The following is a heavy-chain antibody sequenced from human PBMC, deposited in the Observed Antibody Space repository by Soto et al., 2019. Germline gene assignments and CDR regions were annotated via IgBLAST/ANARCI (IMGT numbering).Heavy chain of an antibody. V-gene: IGHV3-33*01. J-gene: IGHJ5*02. D-gene: IGHD4-17*01. CDR3: ARVPMTRVTRWTWFDP. CDR1: GFTFSSYG. Sequence: QAQVVESGGGVVQPGRSLRLSCAASGFTFSSYGMSWVRQAPGKGPEWVAVIWHDGSDKFYADSVKGRFTISRDNSKNTVYLQMNSLRAEDTAVYYCARVPMTRVTRWTWFDPWGQGTLVTVSS. CDR2: IWHDGSDK.